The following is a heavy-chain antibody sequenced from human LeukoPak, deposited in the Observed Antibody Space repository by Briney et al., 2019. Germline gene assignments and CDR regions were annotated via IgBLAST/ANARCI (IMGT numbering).Heavy chain of an antibody. CDR1: DGAIAGYS. J-gene: IGHJ4*02. Sequence: SETLSLTCSVSDGAIAGYSWSWIRQAPGKGLEWIGYIYYSGDTNYNPSLQSRVTFSVDTSKNQFSLKLSSVTAADTAVYYCASSRRVPGVSIGYFDSWGQGTLVTVSS. V-gene: IGHV4-59*08. CDR3: ASSRRVPGVSIGYFDS. CDR2: IYYSGDT. D-gene: IGHD3-10*01.